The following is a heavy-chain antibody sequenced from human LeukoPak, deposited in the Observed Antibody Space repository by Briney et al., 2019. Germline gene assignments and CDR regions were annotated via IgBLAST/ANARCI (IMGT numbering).Heavy chain of an antibody. CDR2: IYTSGST. V-gene: IGHV4-61*02. D-gene: IGHD3-22*01. J-gene: IGHJ5*02. Sequence: SETLSLTCTVSGGSISSSSYYWSWIRQPAGKGLEWIGRIYTSGSTNYNPSLKSRVTISVDTSKNQFSLKLSSVTAADTAVYYCASGLYDSSGYYQTWGQGTLVTVSS. CDR1: GGSISSSSYY. CDR3: ASGLYDSSGYYQT.